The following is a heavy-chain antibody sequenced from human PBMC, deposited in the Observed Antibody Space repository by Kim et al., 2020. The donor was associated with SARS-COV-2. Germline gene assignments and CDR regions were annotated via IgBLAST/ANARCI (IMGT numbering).Heavy chain of an antibody. V-gene: IGHV3-7*03. Sequence: VDSGKGRFTIARDNTKNSLYRQMNSLRAEDTAVYYCARGSRYSGGRVEYWGQGTLVTVSS. CDR3: ARGSRYSGGRVEY. D-gene: IGHD2-21*01. J-gene: IGHJ4*02.